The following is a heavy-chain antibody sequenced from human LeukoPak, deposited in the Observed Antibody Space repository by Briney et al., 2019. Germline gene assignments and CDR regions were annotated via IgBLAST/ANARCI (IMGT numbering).Heavy chain of an antibody. CDR3: ARDREAVGVSEY. CDR2: INPNSGGT. D-gene: IGHD6-13*01. J-gene: IGHJ4*02. V-gene: IGHV1-2*02. Sequence: ASVKVSCKASGYTFSGYYMNWVRQAPGQGLEWMGWINPNSGGTNYAQKFQGRVTMTRDTSISTAYMELSRLRSDDTAVYYCARDREAVGVSEYWGQGTLVTVSA. CDR1: GYTFSGYY.